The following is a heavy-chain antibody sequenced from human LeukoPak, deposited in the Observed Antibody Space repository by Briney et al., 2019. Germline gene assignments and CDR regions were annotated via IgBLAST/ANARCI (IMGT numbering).Heavy chain of an antibody. CDR1: GGSISSYY. Sequence: SETLSLTCTVSGGSISSYYWSWIRQPAGKGLEWIGRIYTSGSTNYNPSLKSRVTISVDTSKNQFSLKLSSVTAADTAVYYCARDSGRSHYYDSSGYYPFWGQGTLVTVSS. V-gene: IGHV4-4*07. D-gene: IGHD3-22*01. CDR3: ARDSGRSHYYDSSGYYPF. CDR2: IYTSGST. J-gene: IGHJ4*02.